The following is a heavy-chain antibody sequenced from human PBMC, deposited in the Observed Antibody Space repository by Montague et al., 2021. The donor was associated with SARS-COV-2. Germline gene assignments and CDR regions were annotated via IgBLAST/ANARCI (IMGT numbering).Heavy chain of an antibody. V-gene: IGHV3-21*01. CDR1: GFTFSSYS. J-gene: IGHJ4*02. D-gene: IGHD3-10*01. CDR2: ISSSSSYI. CDR3: ARESPYYGSGSEGFDY. Sequence: SLRLSCAASGFTFSSYSMNWVRQAPGKGLEWVSSISSSSSYIYYADSVKGRFTISRDNAKNPLYLQMNSLRAEDTAVYYCARESPYYGSGSEGFDYWGQGTLVTVSS.